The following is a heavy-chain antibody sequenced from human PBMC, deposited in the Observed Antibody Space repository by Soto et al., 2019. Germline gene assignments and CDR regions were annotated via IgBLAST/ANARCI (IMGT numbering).Heavy chain of an antibody. Sequence: ASVKVFCKASGYTFTSYGISWVRQAPGQGLEWMGWISAYNGNTNYAQKLQGRVTMTTDTSTSTAYMELRSLRSDDTAVYYCARDGSIFRPHDAFDIWGQGTMVTVSS. V-gene: IGHV1-18*01. CDR3: ARDGSIFRPHDAFDI. D-gene: IGHD3-9*01. CDR2: ISAYNGNT. J-gene: IGHJ3*02. CDR1: GYTFTSYG.